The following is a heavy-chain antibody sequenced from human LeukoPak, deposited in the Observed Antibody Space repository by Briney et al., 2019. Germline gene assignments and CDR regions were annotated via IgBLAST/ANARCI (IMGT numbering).Heavy chain of an antibody. V-gene: IGHV4-34*01. J-gene: IGHJ4*02. CDR1: GGSFSGYY. CDR3: ASTILNWGYLDY. D-gene: IGHD7-27*01. CDR2: INHSGST. Sequence: SETLSLTCAVYGGSFSGYYWSWIRQPPGKGLEWIGEINHSGSTNYNPSLKSRVTISVDTSKNQFSLKLSSVTAADTAVYYCASTILNWGYLDYWGQGTLVTVSS.